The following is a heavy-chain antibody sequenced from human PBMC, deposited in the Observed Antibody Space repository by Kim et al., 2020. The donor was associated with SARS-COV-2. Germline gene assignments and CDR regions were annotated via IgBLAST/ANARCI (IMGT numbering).Heavy chain of an antibody. CDR1: GGSISSSSYY. CDR3: ARDLSPGKAAVAGNKKNHRKSSNWFDP. J-gene: IGHJ5*02. V-gene: IGHV4-39*07. D-gene: IGHD6-19*01. CDR2: IYYSGST. Sequence: SETLSLTCTVSGGSISSSSYYWGWIRQPPGKGLEWIGSIYYSGSTYYNPSLKSRVTISVDTSKNQFSLKLSSVTAADTAVYYCARDLSPGKAAVAGNKKNHRKSSNWFDPWGQGTLVTVSS.